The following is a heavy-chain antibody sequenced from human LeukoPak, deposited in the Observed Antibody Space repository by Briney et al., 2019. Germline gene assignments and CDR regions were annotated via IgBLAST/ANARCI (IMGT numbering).Heavy chain of an antibody. J-gene: IGHJ4*02. CDR3: ARDTTMVRGVQGNYFDY. CDR2: IYYSGST. V-gene: IGHV4-39*07. D-gene: IGHD3-10*01. CDR1: GGSISSSSYY. Sequence: PSETLSLTCTVSGGSISSSSYYWGWIRQPPGKGLEWIGSIYYSGSTYYNPSLKSRVTISVDTSKNQFSLKLSSVTAAHTAVYYCARDTTMVRGVQGNYFDYWGQGTLVTVSS.